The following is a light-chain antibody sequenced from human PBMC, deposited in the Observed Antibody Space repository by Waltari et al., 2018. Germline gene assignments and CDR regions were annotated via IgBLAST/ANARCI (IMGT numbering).Light chain of an antibody. CDR1: SSNIGNNY. CDR3: GTWDSSLSGAV. V-gene: IGLV1-51*02. J-gene: IGLJ7*01. CDR2: ENT. Sequence: QSVLTQPPSVSAAPGPRVTISCSGGSSNIGNNYVYWYRQFPGTAPKLLIYENTERPSGIPGRFSGSKSGTSATLDITGLQAGDEADYYCGTWDSSLSGAVFGGGTHLTVL.